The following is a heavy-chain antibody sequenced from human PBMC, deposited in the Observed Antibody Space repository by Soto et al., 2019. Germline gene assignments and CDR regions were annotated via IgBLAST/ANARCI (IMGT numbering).Heavy chain of an antibody. Sequence: ASVKVSCKASGGTFSSYAISWVRQAPGQGLEWMGGIIPIFGTANYAQKFQGRVTITADESTSTAYMELSSLRSEDTAVYYCARDNRQTLDYYDSSGYLYYFDYWGQGTLVTVSS. D-gene: IGHD3-22*01. CDR2: IIPIFGTA. J-gene: IGHJ4*02. CDR3: ARDNRQTLDYYDSSGYLYYFDY. CDR1: GGTFSSYA. V-gene: IGHV1-69*13.